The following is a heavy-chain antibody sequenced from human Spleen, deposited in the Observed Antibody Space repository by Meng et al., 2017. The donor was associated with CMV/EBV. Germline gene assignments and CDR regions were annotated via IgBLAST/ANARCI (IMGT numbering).Heavy chain of an antibody. D-gene: IGHD1-26*01. J-gene: IGHJ4*02. CDR3: ARDYRGIAEDYGDY. Sequence: VRLPQWGAGLLKPSETLSLTCAVYGGSFSGYYWSWIRQPPGKGLEWIGEINHSGSTNYNPSLKRRVTISVDTSKNQFSLKLSSVTAADTAVYYCARDYRGIAEDYGDYIGQGTLVTVSS. CDR1: GGSFSGYY. V-gene: IGHV4-34*01. CDR2: INHSGST.